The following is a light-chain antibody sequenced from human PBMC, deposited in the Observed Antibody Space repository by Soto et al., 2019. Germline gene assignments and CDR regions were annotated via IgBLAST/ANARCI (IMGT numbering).Light chain of an antibody. CDR1: QSVSSSY. Sequence: EIVLTQSPGTLPLSPGERATLSCRASQSVSSSYLAWYQQKPGQAPRLLIYGASSRATGIPDRFSGSGSGTDFTLTISRLEPEDFAVYFCQQYGNSPRTFGQGTRLEIK. CDR3: QQYGNSPRT. CDR2: GAS. J-gene: IGKJ5*01. V-gene: IGKV3-20*01.